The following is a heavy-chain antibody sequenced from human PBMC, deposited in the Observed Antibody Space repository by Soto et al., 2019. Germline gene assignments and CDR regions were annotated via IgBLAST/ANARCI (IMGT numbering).Heavy chain of an antibody. J-gene: IGHJ5*02. D-gene: IGHD3-16*02. Sequence: PGGSLRLSCAASGFTFSSYAMSWVRQAPGKGLEWVAVISYDGSNKYYADSVKGRFTISRDNSKNTLYLQMNSLRAEDTAVYYCAKDRSGYDYVWGSYRRNWFDPWGQGTLVTVSS. V-gene: IGHV3-30*18. CDR2: ISYDGSNK. CDR1: GFTFSSYA. CDR3: AKDRSGYDYVWGSYRRNWFDP.